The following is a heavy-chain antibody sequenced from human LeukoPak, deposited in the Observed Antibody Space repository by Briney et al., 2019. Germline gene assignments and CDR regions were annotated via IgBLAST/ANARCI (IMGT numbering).Heavy chain of an antibody. CDR3: ARVTTTVDFDY. CDR2: ISSSSSTI. V-gene: IGHV3-48*01. D-gene: IGHD4-17*01. J-gene: IGHJ4*02. CDR1: GFTFSSYS. Sequence: GGSLRLSCAASGFTFSSYSINWVRQAPGKGLEWVSYISSSSSTIYYADSVKGRFTISRDNAKNSLYLQMNSLRAEDTAVYYCARVTTTVDFDYWGQGTLVTVSS.